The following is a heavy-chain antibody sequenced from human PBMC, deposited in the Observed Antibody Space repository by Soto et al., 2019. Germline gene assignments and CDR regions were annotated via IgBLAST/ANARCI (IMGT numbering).Heavy chain of an antibody. CDR3: ARTTVTASYYYMDV. CDR1: GYGFTIYG. V-gene: IGHV1-18*01. D-gene: IGHD4-17*01. CDR2: ISTYNGNT. J-gene: IGHJ6*03. Sequence: SVKVYCKASGYGFTIYGFTWVRQNPGQGLEWLGWISTYNGNTKYAQKVQGRLTMTTDTSTSTANMELTSLRSDDTALYYCARTTVTASYYYMDVWGKGSTVTVSS.